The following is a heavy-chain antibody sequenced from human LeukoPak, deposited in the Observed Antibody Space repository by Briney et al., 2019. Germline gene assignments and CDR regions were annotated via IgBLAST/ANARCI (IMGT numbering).Heavy chain of an antibody. CDR1: GGTFSSYA. D-gene: IGHD2-15*01. CDR3: AACIGGSCLYYYYYYMDV. Sequence: SVKVSCKASGGTFSSYAISWVRQAPGQGLEWMGGIIPIFGTANYAQKFQGRVTITTDESTSTAYMELSSLRSEDTAVYYCAACIGGSCLYYYYYYMDVWGKGTTVTVSS. J-gene: IGHJ6*03. CDR2: IIPIFGTA. V-gene: IGHV1-69*05.